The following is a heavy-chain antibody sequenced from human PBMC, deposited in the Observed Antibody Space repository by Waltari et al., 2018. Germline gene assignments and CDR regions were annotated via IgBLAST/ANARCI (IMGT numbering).Heavy chain of an antibody. Sequence: EVQLVESGGGLVQPGRSLRLSCAASGFTFDDYAMQWVRQAPGKGLEWVSGISWNSGSIGYADSVKGRFTISRDNAKNSLYLQMNSLRAEDTALYYCAKDIVGATGGAFDIWGQGTMVTVSS. J-gene: IGHJ3*02. CDR3: AKDIVGATGGAFDI. CDR2: ISWNSGSI. V-gene: IGHV3-9*01. D-gene: IGHD1-26*01. CDR1: GFTFDDYA.